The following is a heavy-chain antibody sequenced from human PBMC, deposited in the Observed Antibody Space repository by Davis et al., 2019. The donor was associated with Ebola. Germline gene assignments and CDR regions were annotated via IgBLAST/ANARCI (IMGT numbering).Heavy chain of an antibody. CDR2: ISAYSGNT. D-gene: IGHD3-3*01. V-gene: IGHV1-18*01. CDR1: GYTFTSYG. Sequence: ASVKVSCKASGYTFTSYGISWVRQAPGQGLEWMGWISAYSGNTNYAQKLQGRVTMTTDTSTSTAYLELRSLRSDDTAVYYCARDGGGSYDFRSARNWFDPWGQGTLVTVSS. J-gene: IGHJ5*02. CDR3: ARDGGGSYDFRSARNWFDP.